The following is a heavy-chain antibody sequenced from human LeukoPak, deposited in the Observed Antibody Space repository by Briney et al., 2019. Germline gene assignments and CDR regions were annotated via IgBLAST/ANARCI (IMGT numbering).Heavy chain of an antibody. Sequence: GGSLRLSCAASGFTFSSYSMNWVRQAPGKGLEWVSSISSSSSYIYYADSVKGRFTISRDNAKDSLYLQMNSLRAEDTAVYYRARSYSSSWPFDYWGQGTLVTVSS. CDR2: ISSSSSYI. CDR3: ARSYSSSWPFDY. V-gene: IGHV3-21*01. D-gene: IGHD6-13*01. CDR1: GFTFSSYS. J-gene: IGHJ4*02.